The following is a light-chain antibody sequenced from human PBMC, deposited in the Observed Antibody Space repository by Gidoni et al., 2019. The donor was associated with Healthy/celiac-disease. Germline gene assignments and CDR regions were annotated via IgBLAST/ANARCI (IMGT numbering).Light chain of an antibody. V-gene: IGKV1-39*01. CDR1: QSISSY. J-gene: IGKJ1*01. Sequence: TQITHSPSSLSASVGDRVTITCRASQSISSYLNWYQQKPGKAPKLLIYAASSLQSGVPSRFSGSGSGTDFTLTISSLQPEDFATYYCQQSYSTPRTFDQGTKVEIK. CDR3: QQSYSTPRT. CDR2: AAS.